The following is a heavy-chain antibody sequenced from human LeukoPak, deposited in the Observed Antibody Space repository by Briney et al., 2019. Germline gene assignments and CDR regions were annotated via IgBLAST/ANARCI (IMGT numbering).Heavy chain of an antibody. CDR3: AGSDIVVVPATFNWFDP. CDR2: IIPIFGTA. D-gene: IGHD2-2*01. CDR1: GGTFSSYA. V-gene: IGHV1-69*13. J-gene: IGHJ5*02. Sequence: SVKVCCKASGGTFSSYAISWVRQAPGQGLEWMGGIIPIFGTANYAQKFQGRVTITADESTSTAYMELSSLRSEDTAVYYCAGSDIVVVPATFNWFDPWGQGTLVTVSS.